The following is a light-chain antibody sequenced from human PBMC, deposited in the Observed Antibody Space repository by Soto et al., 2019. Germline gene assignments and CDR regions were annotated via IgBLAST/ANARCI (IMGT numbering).Light chain of an antibody. CDR3: QQYGSSPRT. V-gene: IGKV3-20*01. CDR1: RSLSSTS. Sequence: EIVLTQSPGTLSLSPGVRAALSCRASRSLSSTSLAWYQQRPGQAPRLLIYDVSSRATGIPDRFSGSGSGTDFTLTINRLEPDDFAVYYCQQYGSSPRTFGQGTKVEIK. CDR2: DVS. J-gene: IGKJ1*01.